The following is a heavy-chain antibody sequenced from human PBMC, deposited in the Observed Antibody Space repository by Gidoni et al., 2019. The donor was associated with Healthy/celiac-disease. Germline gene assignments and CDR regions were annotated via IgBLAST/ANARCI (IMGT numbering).Heavy chain of an antibody. CDR3: ARDRRAVAGPIDY. V-gene: IGHV3-30*04. D-gene: IGHD6-19*01. J-gene: IGHJ4*02. CDR2: ISYDGSNK. Sequence: QLQLVESGGGVVQPGGSLRLSCAASGFPFSSYAMHWVRQAPGKGLQWVALISYDGSNKYYADSVKGRFTISRDNSKNTLYIQMNSLRTEDTAVYYCARDRRAVAGPIDYWGQGTLVTVSS. CDR1: GFPFSSYA.